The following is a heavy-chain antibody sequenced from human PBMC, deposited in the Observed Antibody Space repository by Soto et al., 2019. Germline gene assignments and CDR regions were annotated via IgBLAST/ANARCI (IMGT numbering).Heavy chain of an antibody. Sequence: QVQLVQSGAEVKKPGASVKVSCMTSGYIFTKNAIHWVRQAPGYGLEWMAWINAGNGNTIYSQKFQGRVTITRDTSASTAYMELSSLRSEDTAVYYCARVAEDSSGYLDYWGQGTLVTVSS. CDR1: GYIFTKNA. J-gene: IGHJ4*02. D-gene: IGHD3-22*01. CDR2: INAGNGNT. V-gene: IGHV1-3*01. CDR3: ARVAEDSSGYLDY.